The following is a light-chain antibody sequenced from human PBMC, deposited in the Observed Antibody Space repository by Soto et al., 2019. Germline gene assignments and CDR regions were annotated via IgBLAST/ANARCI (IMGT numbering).Light chain of an antibody. V-gene: IGKV3-11*01. Sequence: VLTQSPATLSLSPGERATLSFRASQSIHTSLAWYQQKPGQPPRLVVYDSTLRANGVPDRFGGSRSGTEVTLTSNTLSPEDFAVYYDQQRNVWPPITFGQGTRLES. CDR2: DST. CDR1: QSIHTS. J-gene: IGKJ5*01. CDR3: QQRNVWPPIT.